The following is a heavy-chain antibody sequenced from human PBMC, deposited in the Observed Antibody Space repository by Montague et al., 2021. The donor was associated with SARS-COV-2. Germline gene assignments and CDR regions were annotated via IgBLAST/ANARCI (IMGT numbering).Heavy chain of an antibody. CDR2: VTTSGTT. Sequence: SETLSLTCAVSGGSITGFSWSWVRQPAGKGLEWIGRVTTSGTTXXXPSXRSRVTMSVDTSKNQFSLNLNSVTAADTAIYYCARTPTRPLSLDSWGLGTLVTVSS. CDR3: ARTPTRPLSLDS. J-gene: IGHJ4*02. V-gene: IGHV4-4*07. CDR1: GGSITGFS. D-gene: IGHD6-6*01.